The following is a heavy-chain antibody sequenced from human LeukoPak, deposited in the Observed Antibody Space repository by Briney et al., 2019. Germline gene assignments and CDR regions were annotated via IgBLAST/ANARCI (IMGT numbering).Heavy chain of an antibody. CDR1: GFSFGNYA. CDR3: VKDPRDTYGTNWFDS. Sequence: GGSLRLSCVASGFSFGNYAMSWVRQAPGKGLQWVSQISGNGGATWYTGPARGRFTISRDNSKNTLYLQMSSLRAEDTAIYYCVKDPRDTYGTNWFDSWGQGTFLTVSS. D-gene: IGHD1-1*01. CDR2: ISGNGGAT. V-gene: IGHV3-23*01. J-gene: IGHJ5*01.